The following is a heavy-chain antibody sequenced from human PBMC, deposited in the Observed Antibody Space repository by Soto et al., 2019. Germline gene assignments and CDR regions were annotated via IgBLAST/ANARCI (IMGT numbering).Heavy chain of an antibody. CDR3: ERQTPYSYAGMAF. D-gene: IGHD5-18*01. CDR2: INPFNGNT. Sequence: SVKVACKSSGYNFIAYFSHCVRHAPVQGLEWMGWINPFNGNTYYLQSLQGRVTMTADTSTGTAYMELRSLRSDDTAVYHCERQTPYSYAGMAFWGQGTPVTVSS. V-gene: IGHV1-18*04. CDR1: GYNFIAYF. J-gene: IGHJ4*02.